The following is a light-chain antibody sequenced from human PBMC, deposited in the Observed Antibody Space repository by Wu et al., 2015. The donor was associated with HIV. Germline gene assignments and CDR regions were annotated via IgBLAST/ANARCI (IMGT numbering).Light chain of an antibody. Sequence: DIQMTQSPSSLSASVGDRVTITCRASQGISNFLAWYQQKPGKPPKVLIYAASTLQSGVPSRFSGSGSGTDFTLTISSLQPEDVAVYYCQQYNNWPPRTFGQGTKVEIK. V-gene: IGKV1-27*01. CDR3: QQYNNWPPRT. J-gene: IGKJ1*01. CDR1: QGISNF. CDR2: AAS.